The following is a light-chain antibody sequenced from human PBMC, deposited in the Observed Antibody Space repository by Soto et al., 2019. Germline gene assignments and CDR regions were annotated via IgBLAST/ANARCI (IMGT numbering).Light chain of an antibody. V-gene: IGLV1-40*01. J-gene: IGLJ1*01. CDR1: SSNVGQDYD. Sequence: QSVLTQPPSVSGAPGQRVTISCTGSSSNVGQDYDVPWYQQHPGKAPKLLIYDNSNRPSGIPDRFSGSKSGNTASLTISGLQADVYADYYCSYFTTISTFVVGTGTNVTVL. CDR3: SYFTTISTFV. CDR2: DNS.